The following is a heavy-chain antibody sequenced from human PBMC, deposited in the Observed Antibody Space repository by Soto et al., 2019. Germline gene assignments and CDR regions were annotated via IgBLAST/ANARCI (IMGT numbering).Heavy chain of an antibody. CDR3: ARQGYSSSWYALDY. V-gene: IGHV4-39*01. CDR1: GGSISSSSYY. D-gene: IGHD6-13*01. CDR2: IYYSGST. Sequence: SETLSLTCTVSGGSISSSSYYWGWIRQPPGKGLEWIGSIYYSGSTYYNPSLKSRVTISVDTSKNQFSLKLSSVTAADTAVYYCARQGYSSSWYALDYWGQGTLVTVSS. J-gene: IGHJ4*02.